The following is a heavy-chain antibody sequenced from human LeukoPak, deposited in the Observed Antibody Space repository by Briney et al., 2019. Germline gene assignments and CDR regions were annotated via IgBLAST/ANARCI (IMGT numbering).Heavy chain of an antibody. V-gene: IGHV4-39*07. CDR2: IYYSGST. J-gene: IGHJ4*02. CDR1: GGSISSSSYY. D-gene: IGHD6-6*01. CDR3: ARTVYSSSSSYYFDY. Sequence: ASETLSLTCTVSGGSISSSSYYWGWIRQPPGKGLEWIGSIYYSGSTYYNPSLKSRVTISVDTSKNQFSLKLSSVTAADTAVYYCARTVYSSSSSYYFDYWGQGTLVTVSS.